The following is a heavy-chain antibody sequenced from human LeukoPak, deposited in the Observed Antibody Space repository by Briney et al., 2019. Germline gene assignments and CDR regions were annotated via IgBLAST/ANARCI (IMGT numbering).Heavy chain of an antibody. D-gene: IGHD3-9*01. CDR1: GGSISNYY. Sequence: SETLSLTCTVSGGSISNYYWTWIRQPPGKGLEWIGYIYYSGSTYYNPSLKSRVIISEDTSKKQFSLRLSSVTAADTAVYYCARGYYDVLTGHPKNFDYWGQGTLVTVSS. CDR2: IYYSGST. J-gene: IGHJ4*02. CDR3: ARGYYDVLTGHPKNFDY. V-gene: IGHV4-59*08.